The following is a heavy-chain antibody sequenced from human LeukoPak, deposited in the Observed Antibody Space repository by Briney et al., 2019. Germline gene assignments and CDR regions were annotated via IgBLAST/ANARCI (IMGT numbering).Heavy chain of an antibody. V-gene: IGHV3-30*18. J-gene: IGHJ4*02. D-gene: IGHD3-16*02. CDR2: ISYDGSNK. CDR1: GFTFSSDG. Sequence: PGRSLRLSCAASGFTFSSDGMHWVRQAPGKGLEWVAVISYDGSNKYYADSVKGRFTISRDNSKNTLYMQMNSLRAEDTAVYYCAKAGAPYDYVWGSYRYTGLEYYFDYWGQGTLVTVSS. CDR3: AKAGAPYDYVWGSYRYTGLEYYFDY.